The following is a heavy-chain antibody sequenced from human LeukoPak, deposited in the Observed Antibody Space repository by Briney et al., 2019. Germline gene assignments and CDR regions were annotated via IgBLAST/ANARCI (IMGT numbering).Heavy chain of an antibody. V-gene: IGHV3-33*01. CDR1: GFTFSSYG. Sequence: PGRSLRLSCAASGFTFSSYGMHWVRQAPGKGLEWVAVIWYDGSNKYYADSVKGRFTISRDNSKNTLYLQMNSLRAEDTAVYYCARSDRYSSSWYYDYWGQGTLVTVSS. CDR3: ARSDRYSSSWYYDY. CDR2: IWYDGSNK. D-gene: IGHD6-13*01. J-gene: IGHJ4*02.